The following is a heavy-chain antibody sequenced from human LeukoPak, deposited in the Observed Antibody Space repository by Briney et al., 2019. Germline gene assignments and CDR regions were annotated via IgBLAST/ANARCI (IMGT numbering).Heavy chain of an antibody. CDR1: GYTFTGYY. CDR3: ARWIHSSGYIDY. J-gene: IGHJ4*02. Sequence: ASVKVSCKASGYTFTGYYIHWVRQAPGQGLEWMGWINPKSGGTDYAQKFQGRVTMTRDTSITTAYMELSRLRSDDTAVYYCARWIHSSGYIDYWGQGTLVTVSS. CDR2: INPKSGGT. V-gene: IGHV1-2*02. D-gene: IGHD3-22*01.